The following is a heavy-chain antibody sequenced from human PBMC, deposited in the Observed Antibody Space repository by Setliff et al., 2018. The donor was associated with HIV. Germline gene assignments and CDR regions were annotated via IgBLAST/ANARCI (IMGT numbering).Heavy chain of an antibody. CDR2: IYYSGRT. Sequence: PSETLSLTCIVSRGSISSTSHYWGWVRQPPGRRLEWIGSIYYSGRTYYNPSLKSRVTMSVDTSTNQFSLDLTSVTAADTAVYFCAGEIAPAARLPNVGGPPPPGYYHYMDVWGKGTTVTAP. CDR3: AGEIAPAARLPNVGGPPPPGYYHYMDV. V-gene: IGHV4-39*07. J-gene: IGHJ6*03. CDR1: RGSISSTSHY. D-gene: IGHD2-8*01.